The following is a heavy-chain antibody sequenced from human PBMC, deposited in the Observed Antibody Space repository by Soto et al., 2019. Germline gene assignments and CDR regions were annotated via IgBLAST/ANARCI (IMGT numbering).Heavy chain of an antibody. CDR2: IDPLDSYV. CDR3: ARPYPLYDSSGYYFSY. D-gene: IGHD3-22*01. Sequence: PGESLKISCKASGYSFPNYWITWVRQLPGKGLEWMGRIDPLDSYVNYSPSFQGHVTISTDNSISTAYLQWSSLKASDTAIYYCARPYPLYDSSGYYFSYWGQGTLVTVSS. J-gene: IGHJ4*02. V-gene: IGHV5-10-1*01. CDR1: GYSFPNYW.